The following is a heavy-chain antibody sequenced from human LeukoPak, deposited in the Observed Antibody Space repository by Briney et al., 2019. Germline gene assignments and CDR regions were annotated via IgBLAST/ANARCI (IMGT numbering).Heavy chain of an antibody. D-gene: IGHD2-2*01. CDR1: GYTLTELS. Sequence: ASVKVSCTVSGYTLTELSMHWVRQAPGKGLEWMGGFDPEDGETTYAQKFQGRVTMTEDTSTDTAYMELSGLRSEDTAVYYCATGPYCSSTSCYDGDYWGQGTLVTVSS. V-gene: IGHV1-24*01. CDR2: FDPEDGET. J-gene: IGHJ4*02. CDR3: ATGPYCSSTSCYDGDY.